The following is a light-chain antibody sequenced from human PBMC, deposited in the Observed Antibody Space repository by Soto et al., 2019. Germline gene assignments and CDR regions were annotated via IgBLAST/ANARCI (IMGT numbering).Light chain of an antibody. CDR2: EVK. CDR1: SSDVGGYNY. Sequence: QPVLTQPASVSGSLGQSVTISCTGTSSDVGGYNYVSWYQQHPGKVPKLMIYEVKNRPSGVSTRFSGSKSANTASLTISGLQADDEADYYCSSFTSSSTQVFGGGTKLTVL. V-gene: IGLV2-14*01. J-gene: IGLJ3*02. CDR3: SSFTSSSTQV.